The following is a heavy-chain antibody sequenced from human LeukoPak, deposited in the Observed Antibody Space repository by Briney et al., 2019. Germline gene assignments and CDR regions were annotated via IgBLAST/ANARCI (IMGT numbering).Heavy chain of an antibody. Sequence: GESLRISCKGSGYSFTSYWISWLRQMPGKGLEWMGRIDPSDSYTNYSPSFQGHVTISADKSISTAYLQWSSLKASDTAMYYCARLTYYYDSSGYYLLHWGQGTLVTVSS. CDR2: IDPSDSYT. V-gene: IGHV5-10-1*01. D-gene: IGHD3-22*01. CDR3: ARLTYYYDSSGYYLLH. J-gene: IGHJ1*01. CDR1: GYSFTSYW.